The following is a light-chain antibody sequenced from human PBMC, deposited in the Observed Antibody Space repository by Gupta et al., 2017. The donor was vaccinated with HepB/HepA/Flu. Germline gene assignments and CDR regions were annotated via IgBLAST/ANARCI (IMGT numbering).Light chain of an antibody. V-gene: IGKV3-15*01. CDR2: AAS. CDR3: QQDNNWPRS. CDR1: QSVGTN. J-gene: IGKJ2*04. Sequence: EIVMTQSPATLSVSPGERATLSCRASQSVGTNLAWYQQKPGQAPRFLIYAASTRTIGIPARFSGSGSGTEFTLTISNLQSEDFAVYYCQQDNNWPRSFGQGTKRE.